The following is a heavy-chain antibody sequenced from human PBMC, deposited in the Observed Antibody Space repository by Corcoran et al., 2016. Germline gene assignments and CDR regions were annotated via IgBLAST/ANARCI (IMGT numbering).Heavy chain of an antibody. V-gene: IGHV3-15*07. Sequence: VQLVESGGGLVKPGGSLRLSWAASGFTFSNAWMNWVRQAPGKGLEWVGRIKSKTDGGTTDYAAPVKGRLTISRDDSKNTLYLQMNSLKTEDTAVYYCTTTDDYDSGGWGRYYYYGMDVWGQGTTVTVSS. D-gene: IGHD3-22*01. CDR2: IKSKTDGGTT. J-gene: IGHJ6*02. CDR1: GFTFSNAW. CDR3: TTTDDYDSGGWGRYYYYGMDV.